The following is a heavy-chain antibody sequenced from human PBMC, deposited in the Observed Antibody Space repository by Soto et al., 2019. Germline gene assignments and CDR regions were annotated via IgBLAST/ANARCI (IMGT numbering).Heavy chain of an antibody. Sequence: QLQLQESGPGLVKPSETLSLTCTVSGGSISRSSNHWGWIRQPPGKGLAWIGNIHYIENTYSNPSPKGGFTLSVDPAKNQFSLRQTSVSPASTAVDSCAQLPPFGPFDPWGQATMLTLS. V-gene: IGHV4-39*01. CDR3: AQLPPFGPFDP. J-gene: IGHJ5*02. CDR1: GGSISRSSNH. D-gene: IGHD1-1*01. CDR2: IHYIENT.